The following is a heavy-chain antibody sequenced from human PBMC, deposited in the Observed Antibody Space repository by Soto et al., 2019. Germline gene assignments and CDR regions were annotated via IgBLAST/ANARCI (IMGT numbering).Heavy chain of an antibody. CDR3: ARDDEYSRSDHTGRGHFDL. Sequence: QVQLVESGGGLVQPGGSLRLSCAASGFTFIDYDMSWIRQAPGKGLEWVSYISSSGGTIYYADSVKGRFIISRDNAKNSLHKKMNSLRAEDLAVYYWARDDEYSRSDHTGRGHFDLWGRGTQVTVSS. CDR2: ISSSGGTI. D-gene: IGHD6-6*01. V-gene: IGHV3-11*01. CDR1: GFTFIDYD. J-gene: IGHJ2*01.